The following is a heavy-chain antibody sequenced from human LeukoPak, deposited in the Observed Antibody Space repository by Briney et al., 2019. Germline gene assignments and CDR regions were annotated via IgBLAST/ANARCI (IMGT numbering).Heavy chain of an antibody. D-gene: IGHD6-13*01. CDR3: ARWYSSSWAFDY. Sequence: SQTLSLTCTVSGGSISRGDYYWGWIRHPPGKGLEWIGYIYYSGSTYYNPSLKSRVTISVDTSKNQFSLKLSSVTAADTAVYYCARWYSSSWAFDYWGQGTLVTVSS. CDR2: IYYSGST. J-gene: IGHJ4*02. V-gene: IGHV4-30-4*01. CDR1: GGSISRGDYY.